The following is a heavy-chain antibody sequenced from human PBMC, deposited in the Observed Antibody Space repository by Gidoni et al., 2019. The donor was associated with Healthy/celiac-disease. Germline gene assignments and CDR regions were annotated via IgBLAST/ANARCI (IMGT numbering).Heavy chain of an antibody. J-gene: IGHJ6*02. Sequence: EVQLVESGGGLLQPGGSLRLSCAASGFPFSSYWMHWVRQAPGQGPLWVSRSNSDGSSTSYADSVKGRFTISRDHAKNTLYLQMNSLSPEDTAVYYCTRGGPGVSGMDVWGQGTTVTVSS. CDR2: SNSDGSST. CDR3: TRGGPGVSGMDV. V-gene: IGHV3-74*01. D-gene: IGHD1-26*01. CDR1: GFPFSSYW.